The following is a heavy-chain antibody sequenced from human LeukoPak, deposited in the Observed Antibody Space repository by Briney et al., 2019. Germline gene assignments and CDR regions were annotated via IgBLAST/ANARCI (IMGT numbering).Heavy chain of an antibody. D-gene: IGHD3-10*01. V-gene: IGHV3-30*02. J-gene: IGHJ5*02. CDR2: IRYDGSNK. CDR1: GFTFSSYG. CDR3: ARAPMVRGVEHLFDP. Sequence: GGSLRLSCAASGFTFSSYGMHWVRQAPGKGLEWVAFIRYDGSNKYYADSVKGRFTISRDNAKNSLYLQMNSLRAEDTAVYYCARAPMVRGVEHLFDPWGRGTLVTVSS.